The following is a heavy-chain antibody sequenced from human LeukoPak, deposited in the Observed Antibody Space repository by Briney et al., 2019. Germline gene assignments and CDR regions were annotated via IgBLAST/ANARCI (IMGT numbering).Heavy chain of an antibody. Sequence: GGSLRLSCAASGFTFSSYSMNWVRQAPGKGLEWVSSISSSSSYIYYADSVKGRFTISRDNAKNSLYLQMNSLRAEDTAVYYCARPGCSGGSCYLLFQHWGQGALVTVSS. D-gene: IGHD2-15*01. CDR1: GFTFSSYS. V-gene: IGHV3-21*01. J-gene: IGHJ1*01. CDR2: ISSSSSYI. CDR3: ARPGCSGGSCYLLFQH.